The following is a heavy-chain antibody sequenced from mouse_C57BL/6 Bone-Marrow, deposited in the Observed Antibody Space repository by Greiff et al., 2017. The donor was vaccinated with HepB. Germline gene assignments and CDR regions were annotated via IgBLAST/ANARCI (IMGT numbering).Heavy chain of an antibody. Sequence: QVQLQQPGAELVKPGDSVKMSCKASGYTFTSYWITWVKQRPGQGLEWLGDIYPGSGSTNYNENFKSKATLAVDTSSSTAYMQLSSLTSEDSAVYYCARWGHYYGSRNYYAMDYWGQGTSVTVSS. CDR3: ARWGHYYGSRNYYAMDY. V-gene: IGHV1-55*01. CDR1: GYTFTSYW. CDR2: IYPGSGST. D-gene: IGHD1-1*01. J-gene: IGHJ4*01.